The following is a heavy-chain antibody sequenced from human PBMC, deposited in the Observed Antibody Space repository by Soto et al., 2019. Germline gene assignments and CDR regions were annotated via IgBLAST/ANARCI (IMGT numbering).Heavy chain of an antibody. CDR2: IIPIFGTA. V-gene: IGHV1-69*01. J-gene: IGHJ6*02. Sequence: QVQLVQSGAEVKKPGSSVKVSCKASGGTFSSYAISWVRQAPGQGLEWMGGIIPIFGTANYAQKFQGRVTIPADESTSTAYMELSSLRSEDTAVYYCARVYYYDSSGYYNVYYYYGMDVWGQGTTVTVSS. D-gene: IGHD3-22*01. CDR3: ARVYYYDSSGYYNVYYYYGMDV. CDR1: GGTFSSYA.